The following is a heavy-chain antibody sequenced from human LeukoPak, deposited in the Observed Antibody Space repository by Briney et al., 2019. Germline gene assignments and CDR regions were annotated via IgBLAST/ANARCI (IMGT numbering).Heavy chain of an antibody. CDR1: GFTFSSYA. V-gene: IGHV3-23*01. D-gene: IGHD3-16*01. Sequence: GGSLRLSCAASGFTFSSYAMSWVRQAPGEGLEWVSSISDSGTHIYYADSVKGRFTISRDNSKNTVYLQMSSLRVEDTAVYYCARDPGWGALDYWGQGALVIVSS. J-gene: IGHJ4*02. CDR3: ARDPGWGALDY. CDR2: ISDSGTHI.